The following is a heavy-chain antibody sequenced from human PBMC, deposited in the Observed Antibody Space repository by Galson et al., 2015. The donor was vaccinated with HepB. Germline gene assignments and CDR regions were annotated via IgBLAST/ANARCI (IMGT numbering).Heavy chain of an antibody. V-gene: IGHV1-46*03. CDR3: PRALVTTSFDAFDI. CDR1: GSTFTSYY. CDR2: INPSGGST. Sequence: SVKVSCKASGSTFTSYYVHWVRQAPGQGLEWMGIINPSGGSTSYAQKFQGRVTMTRDTSTSTIYMELSSLRSEDTAVYYCPRALVTTSFDAFDIWGQGTMVTVSS. J-gene: IGHJ3*02. D-gene: IGHD4-17*01.